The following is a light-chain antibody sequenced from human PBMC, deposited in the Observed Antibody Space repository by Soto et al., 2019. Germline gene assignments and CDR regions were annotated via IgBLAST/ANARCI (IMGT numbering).Light chain of an antibody. V-gene: IGKV1-27*01. CDR2: AAS. J-gene: IGKJ1*01. CDR1: QGIGNY. Sequence: DIQMTQSPSSLSASVGDRVTITCRASQGIGNYLAWYQQKPGKVPKLLIYAASTLQSGVPSRFSGNGSGTDFTLTISSLQPEDVATYYGQKYNSAPWTFGQGTKVEIK. CDR3: QKYNSAPWT.